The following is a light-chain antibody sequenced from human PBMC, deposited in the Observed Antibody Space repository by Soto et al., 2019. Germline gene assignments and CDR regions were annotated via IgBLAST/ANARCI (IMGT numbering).Light chain of an antibody. J-gene: IGKJ1*01. CDR2: KAS. CDR1: QSVNSW. CDR3: QQYNSYWT. V-gene: IGKV1-5*03. Sequence: PSTLSASVGDRVTISCRASQSVNSWLAWYQQKPGKAPKLLIYKASSLESGVPSRFSGTGSGTEFTLTITSLQPDDSATYYCQQYNSYWTFGQGTKVDIK.